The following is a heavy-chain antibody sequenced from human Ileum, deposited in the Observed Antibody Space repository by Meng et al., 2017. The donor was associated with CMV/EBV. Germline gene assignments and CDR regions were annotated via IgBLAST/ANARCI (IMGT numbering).Heavy chain of an antibody. CDR3: TTGYCSSTSCPG. CDR2: IKSKTDGGTT. Sequence: SGFTFSNAWMRWVRQAPGKGLEWVGRIKSKTDGGTTDYAAPVKGRFTISRDDSKNTLYLQMNSLKTEDTAVYYCTTGYCSSTSCPGWGQGTLVTVSS. CDR1: GFTFSNAW. D-gene: IGHD2-2*01. V-gene: IGHV3-15*01. J-gene: IGHJ4*02.